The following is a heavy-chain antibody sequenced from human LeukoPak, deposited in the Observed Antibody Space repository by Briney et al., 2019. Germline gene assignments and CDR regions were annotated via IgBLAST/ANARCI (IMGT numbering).Heavy chain of an antibody. CDR3: AKSFRSTSLDY. CDR2: ISGSGGST. J-gene: IGHJ4*02. V-gene: IGHV3-23*01. D-gene: IGHD2-2*01. Sequence: GGSLRLTCAASGFTFSSYWMSWVRQAPGKGLEWVSAISGSGGSTYYADSVKGRFTISRDNSRNTLYLQMNSLRAGDTAVYYCAKSFRSTSLDYWGQGTLVTVSS. CDR1: GFTFSSYW.